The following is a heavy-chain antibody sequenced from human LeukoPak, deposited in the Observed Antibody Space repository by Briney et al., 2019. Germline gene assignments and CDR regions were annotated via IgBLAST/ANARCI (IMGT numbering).Heavy chain of an antibody. J-gene: IGHJ4*02. CDR1: GGSISSYY. CDR3: ASLEVPAYYFDY. D-gene: IGHD2-2*01. V-gene: IGHV4-59*08. Sequence: SETLSLTCTVSGGSISSYYWSWIRQPPGKGLEWIGYIYYSGSTNYNPSLTSRVTISVDTSKNQFSLKLSSVTAADTAVYYCASLEVPAYYFDYWGQGTLVTVSS. CDR2: IYYSGST.